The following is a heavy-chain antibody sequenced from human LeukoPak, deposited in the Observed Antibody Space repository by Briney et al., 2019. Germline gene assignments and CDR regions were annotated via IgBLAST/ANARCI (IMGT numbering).Heavy chain of an antibody. CDR1: GLTFDDYA. Sequence: PGGSLRLSCAASGLTFDDYAMHWVRQAPGKGLEWVSGISWNSGSIGYADSVKGRFTISRDNAKNSLYLQMNSLRAEDTAVYYCARGAIDDPWGQGTLVTVSS. CDR2: ISWNSGSI. V-gene: IGHV3-9*01. J-gene: IGHJ5*02. CDR3: ARGAIDDP.